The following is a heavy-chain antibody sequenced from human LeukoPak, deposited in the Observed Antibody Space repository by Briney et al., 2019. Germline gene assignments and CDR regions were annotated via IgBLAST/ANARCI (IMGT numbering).Heavy chain of an antibody. Sequence: SETLSLTCTVTGGSISSGSYYWSWIRQPAGKGLEWIGRIYTSGSTNYNPSLKSRVTISVDKSKDHFSLELTSVTAADTAIYYCATDRAGRYFASGTYAYWGRGILVTVSS. D-gene: IGHD3-10*01. J-gene: IGHJ4*02. V-gene: IGHV4-61*02. CDR1: GGSISSGSYY. CDR3: ATDRAGRYFASGTYAY. CDR2: IYTSGST.